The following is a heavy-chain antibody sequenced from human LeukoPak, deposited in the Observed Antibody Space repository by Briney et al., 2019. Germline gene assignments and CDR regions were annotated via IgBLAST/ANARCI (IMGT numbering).Heavy chain of an antibody. CDR2: ISSSSSYI. J-gene: IGHJ4*02. Sequence: NPGGSLRLSCAASGFTFSSYTMNWVRQAPGKGLEWVSLISSSSSYIFYADSVKGRFTISRDNAKKSLYLQMNSLRAEDTAVYYCAKDRMKWRVAAASIEYWGRGTLVTVST. CDR3: AKDRMKWRVAAASIEY. V-gene: IGHV3-21*04. D-gene: IGHD2-2*01. CDR1: GFTFSSYT.